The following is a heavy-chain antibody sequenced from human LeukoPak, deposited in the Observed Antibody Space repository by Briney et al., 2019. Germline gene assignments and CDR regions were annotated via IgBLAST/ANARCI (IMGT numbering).Heavy chain of an antibody. CDR1: GFTFSSDW. J-gene: IGHJ4*02. CDR2: IQPDGSEH. D-gene: IGHD3-22*01. V-gene: IGHV3-7*03. CDR3: AKGRCYDSSPAYYFDY. Sequence: PGGSLRLSCAASGFTFSSDWMSWVRQAPGKGLEWVGNIQPDGSEHYPVDSVKGRFTISRDNSKNTLYLQMNSLRAEDTAVYYCAKGRCYDSSPAYYFDYWGQGTLVTVSS.